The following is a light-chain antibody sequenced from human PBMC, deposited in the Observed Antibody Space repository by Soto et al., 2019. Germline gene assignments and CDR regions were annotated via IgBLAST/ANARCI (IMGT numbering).Light chain of an antibody. Sequence: EIVLTQSPGTLSLSPGERATLSCRASQSVSSSYLAWYQQKPGQAPRVLIYGASNRATGISDRFSGSGSGTDFTLTISRLEHEDFAVYYCKQYATSSTFGQGTKVDIK. CDR3: KQYATSST. CDR2: GAS. J-gene: IGKJ1*01. V-gene: IGKV3-20*01. CDR1: QSVSSSY.